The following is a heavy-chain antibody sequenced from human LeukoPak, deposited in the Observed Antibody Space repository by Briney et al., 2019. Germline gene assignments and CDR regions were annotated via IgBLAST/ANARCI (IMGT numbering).Heavy chain of an antibody. CDR3: ASGEYYYDTSGYFEGS. J-gene: IGHJ4*02. D-gene: IGHD3-22*01. CDR2: MYSGGST. Sequence: PGGSLRLSCAASRFTVSSNYMSWVRQAPGMGLEWVSVMYSGGSTYYADSVKGRFTISRDNSKNTLYLQMNSLRAEDTAVYYCASGEYYYDTSGYFEGSWGQGTLVTVSS. CDR1: RFTVSSNY. V-gene: IGHV3-53*01.